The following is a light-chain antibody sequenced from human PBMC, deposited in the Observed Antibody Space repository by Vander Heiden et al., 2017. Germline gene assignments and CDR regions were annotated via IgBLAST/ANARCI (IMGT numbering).Light chain of an antibody. Sequence: DIQMTQSPSTLSASVGDRVTITCRASQSISTWLAWYQQKPGKVPKLLIFDASSLESGVPSRFSGSGSGTEFTLTISSLQPDDFATYYCQKYYSYSTMFGQGTKLEIK. J-gene: IGKJ1*01. CDR3: QKYYSYSTM. CDR1: QSISTW. CDR2: DAS. V-gene: IGKV1-5*01.